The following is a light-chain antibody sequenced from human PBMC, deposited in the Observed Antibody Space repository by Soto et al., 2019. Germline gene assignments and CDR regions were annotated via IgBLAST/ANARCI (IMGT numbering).Light chain of an antibody. V-gene: IGKV3-15*01. Sequence: EVVLMQSPATLSVSPGEGATLSCRASQSVNINLAWYQQKPGQAPRLLIYGASTRATGVPARFSGSGSGTEFTLTISTLQSEDFAVYYCQQYNNWPITFGQGTRLEIK. J-gene: IGKJ5*01. CDR3: QQYNNWPIT. CDR2: GAS. CDR1: QSVNIN.